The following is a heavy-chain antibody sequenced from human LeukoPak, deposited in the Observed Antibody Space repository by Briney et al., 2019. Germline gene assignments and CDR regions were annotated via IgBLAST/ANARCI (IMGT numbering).Heavy chain of an antibody. V-gene: IGHV3-33*01. Sequence: GGSLRLSCAASGFSFSSYGMHWVRQAPGKGLEWVAVIWFDGSNKYYADSVKGRFTISRDNSKNTLYLQMNSLRAEDTAVYYCARGVGIAYDAFDIWGQGTMVTVSS. D-gene: IGHD2-21*01. CDR1: GFSFSSYG. CDR3: ARGVGIAYDAFDI. J-gene: IGHJ3*02. CDR2: IWFDGSNK.